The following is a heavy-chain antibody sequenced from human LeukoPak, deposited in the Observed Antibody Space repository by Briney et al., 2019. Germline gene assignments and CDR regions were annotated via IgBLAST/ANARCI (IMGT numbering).Heavy chain of an antibody. CDR1: GGSISSYY. J-gene: IGHJ4*02. Sequence: PSETLSLTCTVSGGSISSYYWSWIRQPPGKGLEWIGYIYYSGSTYYNPSLKSRVTISVDTSKNQFSLKLSSVTAADTAVYYCASSKPPAHNRIAVAGTDYWGQGTLVTVSS. CDR3: ASSKPPAHNRIAVAGTDY. CDR2: IYYSGST. V-gene: IGHV4-59*04. D-gene: IGHD6-19*01.